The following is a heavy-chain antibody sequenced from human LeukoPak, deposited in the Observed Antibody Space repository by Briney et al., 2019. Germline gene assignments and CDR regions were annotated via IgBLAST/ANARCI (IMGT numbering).Heavy chain of an antibody. Sequence: SETLSLTCTASGGSISSYYWSWIRQPPGKGLEWIGYIYYSGSTNYNPSLKSRVTISVDTSKNQFSLKLSSVTAADTAVYYCARELRFLEWTFIDYWGQGTLVTVSS. CDR3: ARELRFLEWTFIDY. J-gene: IGHJ4*02. CDR1: GGSISSYY. V-gene: IGHV4-59*01. D-gene: IGHD3-3*01. CDR2: IYYSGST.